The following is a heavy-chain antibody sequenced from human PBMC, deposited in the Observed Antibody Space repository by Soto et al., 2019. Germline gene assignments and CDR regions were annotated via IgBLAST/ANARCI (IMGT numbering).Heavy chain of an antibody. D-gene: IGHD5-12*01. CDR2: ISGSGGST. CDR1: GFTVSSNY. CDR3: AKDREWLRTVFDY. V-gene: IGHV3-23*01. Sequence: PGGSLRLSCAASGFTVSSNYMSWVRQAPGKGLEWVSVISGSGGSTYCADSVKGRFTISRDNSKNTLYLQMNSLRAEDTAVYYCAKDREWLRTVFDYWGQGTLVTVSS. J-gene: IGHJ4*02.